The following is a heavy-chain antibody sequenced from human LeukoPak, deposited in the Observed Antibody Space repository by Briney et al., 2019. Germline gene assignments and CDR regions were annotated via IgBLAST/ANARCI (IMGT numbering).Heavy chain of an antibody. D-gene: IGHD6-13*01. V-gene: IGHV4-59*12. CDR2: IYYSGST. J-gene: IGHJ4*02. Sequence: SETLSLTCTVSGGSISSYYWSWIRQPPGKGLEWIGYIYYSGSTNYNPSPKSRVTISLDTSKNQFSLKLSSVTAADTAVYYCARDVLAAPGTFDYWGQGALVTVSS. CDR1: GGSISSYY. CDR3: ARDVLAAPGTFDY.